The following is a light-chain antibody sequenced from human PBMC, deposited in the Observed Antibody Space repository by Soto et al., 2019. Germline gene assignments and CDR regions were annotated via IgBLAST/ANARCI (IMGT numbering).Light chain of an antibody. J-gene: IGLJ2*01. CDR3: CSYAGSTTVV. CDR2: EVS. V-gene: IGLV2-23*02. CDR1: SSDVGSYNL. Sequence: QSVLTQPASVSGSPGQSITISCTGTSSDVGSYNLVSWYQQHPGTAPKLMIYEVSKRPSGVSNRFSGSKTGTTASLTISGLQAEDEADYYGCSYAGSTTVVFGGGTKLTVL.